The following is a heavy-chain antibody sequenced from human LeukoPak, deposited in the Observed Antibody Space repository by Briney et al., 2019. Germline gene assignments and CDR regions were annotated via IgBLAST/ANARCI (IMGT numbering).Heavy chain of an antibody. CDR3: ARAWIFDY. CDR2: ISYDGSNK. Sequence: GGSLRLSWAASGFTFSSYGMHWVRQAPGKGLEWVAVISYDGSNKYYADSVKGRFTISRDNSKNTLYLQMNSLRAEDTAVYYCARAWIFDYWGQGTLVTVSS. V-gene: IGHV3-30*03. J-gene: IGHJ4*02. D-gene: IGHD5-12*01. CDR1: GFTFSSYG.